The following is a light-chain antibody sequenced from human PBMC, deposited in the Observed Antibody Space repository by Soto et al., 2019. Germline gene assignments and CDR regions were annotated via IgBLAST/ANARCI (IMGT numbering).Light chain of an antibody. CDR1: TSNIGAGYD. CDR2: GNS. V-gene: IGLV1-40*01. J-gene: IGLJ2*01. Sequence: QSVLTQPPSVSGAPGQRVTISCTGSTSNIGAGYDAQWYQQLPGTAPKLVIYGNSSRPSGVPDRFSASKSGTSASLAITGLQAEDEADYYCESYDSSLSVSLFGGGTTVTVL. CDR3: ESYDSSLSVSL.